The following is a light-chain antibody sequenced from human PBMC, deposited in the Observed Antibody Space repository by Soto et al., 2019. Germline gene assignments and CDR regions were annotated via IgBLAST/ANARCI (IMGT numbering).Light chain of an antibody. CDR2: GAS. CDR3: QQYGSSPPYT. V-gene: IGKV3-20*01. J-gene: IGKJ2*01. Sequence: EMVLTQSPGTLSLSPGERATLSCRASQSVSSSYLAWYQQKPGQAPRLLIYGASNRATGIPDRFSASGSGTDFTLTISRLEPEDFAVYYCQQYGSSPPYTFGQGTKLEIK. CDR1: QSVSSSY.